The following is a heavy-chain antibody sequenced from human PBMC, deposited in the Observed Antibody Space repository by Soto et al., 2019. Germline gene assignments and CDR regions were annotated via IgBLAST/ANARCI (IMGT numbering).Heavy chain of an antibody. V-gene: IGHV3-66*01. CDR2: IYSGGST. CDR3: ARDLVGATPEYFQH. D-gene: IGHD1-26*01. Sequence: EVQLVESGGGLVQPGGSLRLSCAASGFTVSSNYMSWFRQAPGKGLEWVSVIYSGGSTYYADSVKGRFTISRDNSKNTLYLQMNSLRAEDTAVYYCARDLVGATPEYFQHWGQGTLVTVSS. CDR1: GFTVSSNY. J-gene: IGHJ1*01.